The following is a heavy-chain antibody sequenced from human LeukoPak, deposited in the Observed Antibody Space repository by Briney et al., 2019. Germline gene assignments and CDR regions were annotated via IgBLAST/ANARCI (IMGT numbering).Heavy chain of an antibody. CDR1: GFTFSSYG. CDR3: AREDYFGSGSYSSEYFHH. D-gene: IGHD3-10*01. J-gene: IGHJ1*01. Sequence: PGGSLRLSCAASGFTFSSYGMHWVRQAPGKGLEWVAVISYDGSKKYYGDSVKGRFTISRDNSKNTLYLQMNSLRAEDTAVYYCAREDYFGSGSYSSEYFHHWGQGTLVTVSS. CDR2: ISYDGSKK. V-gene: IGHV3-30*03.